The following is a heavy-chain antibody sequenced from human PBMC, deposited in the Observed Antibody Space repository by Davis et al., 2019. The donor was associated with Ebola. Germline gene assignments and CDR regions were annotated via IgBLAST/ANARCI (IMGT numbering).Heavy chain of an antibody. CDR1: GFTFSSYS. CDR3: AREGPENTGYYGMDV. J-gene: IGHJ6*02. V-gene: IGHV3-48*01. Sequence: PGGSLRLSCAASGFTFSSYSMNWVRQAPGKGLEWVSYISSSSSTIYYADSVKGRFTISRDNAKNSLYLQMNSLRAEDTAVYYCAREGPENTGYYGMDVWGQGTTVTVSS. CDR2: ISSSSSTI. D-gene: IGHD2-8*02.